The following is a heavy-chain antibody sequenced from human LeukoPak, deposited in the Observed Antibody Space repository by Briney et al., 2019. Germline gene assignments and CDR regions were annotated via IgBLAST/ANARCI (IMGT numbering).Heavy chain of an antibody. V-gene: IGHV1-69*13. Sequence: ASVKVSCKASGGTFSSYAISWVRQAPGQGLEWMGGIIPIFGTANYAQKFQGRVTITADESTSAAYMELSSLRSEDTAVYYCASRAYDSSGYYPHYFDYWGQGTLVTVSS. CDR2: IIPIFGTA. D-gene: IGHD3-22*01. CDR1: GGTFSSYA. J-gene: IGHJ4*02. CDR3: ASRAYDSSGYYPHYFDY.